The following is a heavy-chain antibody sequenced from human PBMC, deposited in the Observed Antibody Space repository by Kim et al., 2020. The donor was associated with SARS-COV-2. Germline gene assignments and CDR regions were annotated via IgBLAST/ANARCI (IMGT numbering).Heavy chain of an antibody. D-gene: IGHD6-13*01. CDR3: ARDTVAAAGTFSVDY. CDR1: GGSISSSNYY. J-gene: IGHJ4*02. CDR2: IYYSGST. Sequence: SGTLSLTCTVSGGSISSSNYYWGWIRQPPGKGLEWIGSIYYSGSTYYNPSLKSRVTMSVDTSKNQFSLKLSSVTAADTAFYYCARDTVAAAGTFSVDYWGQGTLVTVSS. V-gene: IGHV4-39*07.